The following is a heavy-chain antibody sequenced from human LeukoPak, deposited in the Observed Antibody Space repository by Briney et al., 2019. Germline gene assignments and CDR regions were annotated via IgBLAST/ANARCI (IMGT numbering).Heavy chain of an antibody. CDR1: GFTFSTSW. V-gene: IGHV3-7*01. D-gene: IGHD1-26*01. J-gene: IGHJ4*02. CDR2: IDNNGRGK. CDR3: ARDAGWGYYDL. Sequence: GGSLRLSSVASGFTFSTSWVTWVPPAPGKGLEWVANIDNNGRGKYYVDSVRGRFTISRDYASNSVFLQMDSLRAEDTSVYYCARDAGWGYYDLWGQGTPVTVSS.